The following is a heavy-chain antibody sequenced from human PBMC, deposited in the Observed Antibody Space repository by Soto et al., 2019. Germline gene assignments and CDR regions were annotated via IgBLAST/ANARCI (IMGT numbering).Heavy chain of an antibody. D-gene: IGHD3-9*01. CDR3: ARDQGSERYFDLLLSYYYYGMDV. V-gene: IGHV3-30-3*01. Sequence: GGSLRLSCAASGFTFSSYAMHWVRQAPGKGLEWVAVISYDGSNKYYADSVKGRFTISRDNSKNTLYLQMNSLRAEDTAVYYCARDQGSERYFDLLLSYYYYGMDVWGQGTTVTVSS. J-gene: IGHJ6*02. CDR1: GFTFSSYA. CDR2: ISYDGSNK.